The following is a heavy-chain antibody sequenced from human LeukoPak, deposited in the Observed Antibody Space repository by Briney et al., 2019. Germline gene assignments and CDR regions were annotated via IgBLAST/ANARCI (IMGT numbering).Heavy chain of an antibody. CDR3: ARGETPGSYYRS. J-gene: IGHJ5*02. CDR2: FDPEDGET. V-gene: IGHV1-24*01. D-gene: IGHD3-10*01. CDR1: GYTLTELS. Sequence: ASVKVSCKVSGYTLTELSMHWVRQAPGKGLEWMGGFDPEDGETIYAQKFQGRVTMTEDTSTDTAYMELSSLRSEDMAVYYCARGETPGSYYRSWGQGTLVTVSS.